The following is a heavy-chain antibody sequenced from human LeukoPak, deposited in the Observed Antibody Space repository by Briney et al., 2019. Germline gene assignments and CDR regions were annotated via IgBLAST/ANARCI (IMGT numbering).Heavy chain of an antibody. D-gene: IGHD3-10*02. Sequence: GGSLRLSCVASGFILSTSEMNWVRQAPGRGLEWVSFIASDGTIYYADSVKGRFTLSRDNAKNSLYLQMNSLRAEDTAVYYCAELGITMIGGVWGKGTTVTISS. CDR1: GFILSTSE. CDR2: IASDGTI. V-gene: IGHV3-48*03. J-gene: IGHJ6*04. CDR3: AELGITMIGGV.